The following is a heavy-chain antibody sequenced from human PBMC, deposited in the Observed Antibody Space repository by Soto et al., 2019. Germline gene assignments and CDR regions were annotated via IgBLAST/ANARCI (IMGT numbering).Heavy chain of an antibody. CDR3: ARARRPELGTLYYYGMDV. CDR2: INPSGGST. Sequence: ASVKVSCKASGYTFTSYYMRWVRQAPGQGLEWMGIINPSGGSTSYAQKFQGRVTMTRDTSTSTVYMELSSLRSEDTAVYYCARARRPELGTLYYYGMDVWGQGTTVTVSS. J-gene: IGHJ6*02. CDR1: GYTFTSYY. D-gene: IGHD7-27*01. V-gene: IGHV1-46*01.